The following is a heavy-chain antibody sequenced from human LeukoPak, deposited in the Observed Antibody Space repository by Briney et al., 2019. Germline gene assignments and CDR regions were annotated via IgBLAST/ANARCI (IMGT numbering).Heavy chain of an antibody. J-gene: IGHJ4*02. D-gene: IGHD3-10*01. CDR3: ARDVKSAGTMVRGVRDY. CDR2: ISAYNGNT. V-gene: IGHV1-18*01. CDR1: GYTFTIYG. Sequence: ASVKVSCKASGYTFTIYGISWVRQAPGQGLEWMGWISAYNGNTNYAQKLQGRVTMTTDTSTSTAYMELRSLRSDDTAVYFCARDVKSAGTMVRGVRDYWGQGTLVTVSS.